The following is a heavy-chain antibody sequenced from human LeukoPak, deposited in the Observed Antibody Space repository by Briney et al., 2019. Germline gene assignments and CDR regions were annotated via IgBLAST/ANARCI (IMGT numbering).Heavy chain of an antibody. J-gene: IGHJ4*02. CDR1: GGPISSYY. D-gene: IGHD3-22*01. CDR2: IFLSGST. CDR3: ARARYYYDSSGYRPVPYYFDY. V-gene: IGHV4-59*07. Sequence: PSDTLSLTCKLSGGPISSYYWSWIRRTPDKGLERISYIFLSGSTNYNPSLQSRVTISVDTSKNQFSLKLTSVTAADTAMYYCARARYYYDSSGYRPVPYYFDYWGQGTLVTVSS.